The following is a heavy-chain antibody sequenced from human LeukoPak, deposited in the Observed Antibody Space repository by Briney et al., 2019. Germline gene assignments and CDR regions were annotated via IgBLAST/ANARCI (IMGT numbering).Heavy chain of an antibody. J-gene: IGHJ3*02. CDR1: GGSFSGYY. CDR3: ARGGRTLAPSRHAFDI. CDR2: INHSGST. Sequence: SETLSLTCAVYGGSFSGYYWSWIRRPPGKGLEWIGEINHSGSTNYNPSLKSRVTISVDTSKNQFSLKLSSVTAADTAVYYCARGGRTLAPSRHAFDIWGQGTMVTVSS. D-gene: IGHD2-15*01. V-gene: IGHV4-34*01.